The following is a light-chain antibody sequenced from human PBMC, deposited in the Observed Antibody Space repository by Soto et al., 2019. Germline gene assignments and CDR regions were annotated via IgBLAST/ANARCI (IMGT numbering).Light chain of an antibody. V-gene: IGKV3-20*01. CDR3: QQYDGSPRT. CDR1: QSINNNY. J-gene: IGKJ1*01. CDR2: GAS. Sequence: EIVLTQSPGTLSLSPGERATLSCRASQSINNNYLAWYQQKRGQAPRLLIYGASTRATVIPDRFSGSGSVTDFTLTISRLEPEDFALYYCQQYDGSPRTFGQGTKVEIK.